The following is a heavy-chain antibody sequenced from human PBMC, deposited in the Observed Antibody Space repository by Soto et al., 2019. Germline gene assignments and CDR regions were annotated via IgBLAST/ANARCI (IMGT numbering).Heavy chain of an antibody. CDR1: GGTFSSYA. CDR3: ASRGTTTDCSGGSCYARGFDY. J-gene: IGHJ4*02. V-gene: IGHV1-69*13. D-gene: IGHD2-15*01. Sequence: ASVKVSCKASGGTFSSYAISWVRQAPGQGLEWMGGIIPIFGTANYAQKFQGRVTITADESTSTAYMELSSLRSEDTAVYYCASRGTTTDCSGGSCYARGFDYWGQGTLVTVSS. CDR2: IIPIFGTA.